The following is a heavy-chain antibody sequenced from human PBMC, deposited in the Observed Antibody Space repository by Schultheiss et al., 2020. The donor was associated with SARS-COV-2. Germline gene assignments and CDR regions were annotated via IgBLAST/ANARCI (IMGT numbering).Heavy chain of an antibody. CDR3: ARELSHSPSDY. V-gene: IGHV3-33*01. J-gene: IGHJ4*02. CDR2: IWYDGSNK. Sequence: GESLKISCAASGFTFSSYGMHWVRQAPGKGLEWVAVIWYDGSNKYYADSVKGRFTISRDNSKNTLYLQMNSLRAEDTAVYYCARELSHSPSDYWGQGTLVTVSS. D-gene: IGHD5-18*01. CDR1: GFTFSSYG.